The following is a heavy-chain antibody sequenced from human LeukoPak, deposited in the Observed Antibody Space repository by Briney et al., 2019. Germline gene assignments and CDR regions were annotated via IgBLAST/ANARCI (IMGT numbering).Heavy chain of an antibody. CDR3: ARGGDSSNWYPGYFDY. V-gene: IGHV3-74*01. CDR1: GFTFRSYW. CDR2: INSDGSGT. Sequence: GGSLRLSCAASGFTFRSYWMHWVRQAPGKGLVWVSRINSDGSGTNYADSVKGRFTISRDNGKNSLYLQMNSLRAEDTAVYYCARGGDSSNWYPGYFDYWGQGALVTVSS. D-gene: IGHD6-13*01. J-gene: IGHJ4*02.